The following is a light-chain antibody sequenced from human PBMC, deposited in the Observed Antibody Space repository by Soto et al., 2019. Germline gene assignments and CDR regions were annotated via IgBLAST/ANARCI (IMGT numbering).Light chain of an antibody. Sequence: QSVLTQPASVSGSPGRSITISFTVTISDVGSHNLVSWYQQHPDRAPKLIIYEVNERPSGVSSRFSGSKSGNTASLTVSGLQPDDEADYHCCSCAGSNPFPYVCGTGTKVTVL. J-gene: IGLJ1*01. CDR1: ISDVGSHNL. CDR2: EVN. CDR3: CSCAGSNPFPYV. V-gene: IGLV2-23*02.